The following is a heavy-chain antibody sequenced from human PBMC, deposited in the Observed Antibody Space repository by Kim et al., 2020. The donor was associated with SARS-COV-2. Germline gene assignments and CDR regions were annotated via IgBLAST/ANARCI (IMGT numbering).Heavy chain of an antibody. D-gene: IGHD2-2*01. CDR1: GFTFTEYY. CDR2: ISRSSRYT. J-gene: IGHJ5*02. V-gene: IGHV3-11*06. CDR3: VRRVCQPYP. Sequence: GGSLRLSCAASGFTFTEYYMSWIRQAPGKGLESISYISRSSRYTNYTDSVRGRFTISRDNTKNSVYLQMRSLRAEDSGMYYCVRRVCQPYPLCHGTVVT.